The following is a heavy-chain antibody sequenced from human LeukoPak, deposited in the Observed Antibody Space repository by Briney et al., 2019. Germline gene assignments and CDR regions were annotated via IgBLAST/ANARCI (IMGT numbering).Heavy chain of an antibody. CDR2: ISSSSSTI. V-gene: IGHV3-48*02. CDR3: ASILLWFGAYYFGMDV. J-gene: IGHJ6*02. CDR1: GFTFSSYS. Sequence: EGSVKLSCAASGFTFSSYSINWVRQAPGQGLEWVSYISSSSSTIYYADSVQGRFTISMDNAKNSLYLQMNSLTYKDTAGYYCASILLWFGAYYFGMDVWGQGTTVTVSS. D-gene: IGHD3-10*01.